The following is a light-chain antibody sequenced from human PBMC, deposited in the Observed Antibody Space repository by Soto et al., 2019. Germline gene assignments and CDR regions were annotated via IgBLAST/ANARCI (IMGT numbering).Light chain of an antibody. CDR1: QSVLYSSNNKNY. V-gene: IGKV4-1*01. CDR2: WAS. Sequence: DIVMTQSPDSLAVSLGERATINCKSSQSVLYSSNNKNYLAGYQQKPGQPPKLLIYWASTPESGVPDRFSGSGSGTDFTLTLSSLQAGDVAVYYCQQYYSTPRPFGQGTKVEIK. CDR3: QQYYSTPRP. J-gene: IGKJ1*01.